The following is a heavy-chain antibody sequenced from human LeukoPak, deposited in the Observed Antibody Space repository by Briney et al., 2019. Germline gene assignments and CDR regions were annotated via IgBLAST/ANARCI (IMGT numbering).Heavy chain of an antibody. Sequence: GGSLRPSCAASGFTFSSYWMSWVRQAPGQGLEWVANIKQDGSEKYYADSVKGRFTISRDNSKNAQYLQMDSLRVEDTALYYCVRDPPLGYCSGRSCYVFESWGQGILVTVSS. CDR1: GFTFSSYW. CDR2: IKQDGSEK. V-gene: IGHV3-7*01. D-gene: IGHD2-15*01. J-gene: IGHJ4*02. CDR3: VRDPPLGYCSGRSCYVFES.